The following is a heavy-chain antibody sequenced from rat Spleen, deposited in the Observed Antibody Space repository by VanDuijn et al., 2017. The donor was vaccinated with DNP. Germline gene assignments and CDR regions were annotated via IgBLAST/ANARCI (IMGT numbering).Heavy chain of an antibody. CDR3: ARQIANWYAVDA. V-gene: IGHV5-7*01. J-gene: IGHJ4*01. CDR2: IIYDGSRT. D-gene: IGHD5-1*01. Sequence: EVQLVESGGGLVQPGRSLKLSCAASGFTFSDYNMAWVRQAPKKGLEWVATIIYDGSRTYYRDSVKGRFTISRDNAKSTLNLQRDSLRSEDTATYYCARQIANWYAVDAWGQGTSVTVSA. CDR1: GFTFSDYN.